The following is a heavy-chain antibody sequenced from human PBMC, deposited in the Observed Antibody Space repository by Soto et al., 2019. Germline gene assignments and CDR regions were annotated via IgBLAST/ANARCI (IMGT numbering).Heavy chain of an antibody. J-gene: IGHJ4*02. CDR2: LYWDDDE. Sequence: QITLNESGPTLVKPTQTLTLTCTFSGFSLSTRGGGVGWIRQPPGKALEWLALLYWDDDESYSPSLISRLTITKDTSKNQVYLTMTNMDPMDTATYYCAHRPRGFTYFFDYWGQGTLVTVSS. CDR1: GFSLSTRGGG. V-gene: IGHV2-5*02. D-gene: IGHD2-15*01. CDR3: AHRPRGFTYFFDY.